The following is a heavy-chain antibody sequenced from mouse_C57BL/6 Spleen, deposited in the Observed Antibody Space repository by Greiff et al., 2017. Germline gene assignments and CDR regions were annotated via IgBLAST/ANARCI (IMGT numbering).Heavy chain of an antibody. Sequence: QVQLQQPGAELVKPGASVKLSCKASGYTFTSYWMHWVKQRPGRGLEWIGMIDPNSGGTKYNEKFKSKATLTVDKPSSTAYMQLSSLTSEDSAVYYCASRGMVTTDWYFDVWGTGTTVTVSS. CDR1: GYTFTSYW. J-gene: IGHJ1*03. D-gene: IGHD2-1*01. CDR2: IDPNSGGT. V-gene: IGHV1-72*01. CDR3: ASRGMVTTDWYFDV.